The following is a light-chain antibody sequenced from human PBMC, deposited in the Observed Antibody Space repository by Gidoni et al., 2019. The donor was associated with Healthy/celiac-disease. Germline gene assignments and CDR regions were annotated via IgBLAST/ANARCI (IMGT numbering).Light chain of an antibody. V-gene: IGKV1-13*02. Sequence: AIQLTKSPSSLSASVGDRVTITCRASQGISSALAWYQQKPGKAPNLLVYDASSLESGVPSRFSGSGSGAYFTLTISSLQPEDFATYYCQQFNSYPFTFGPXTKVDIK. CDR2: DAS. J-gene: IGKJ3*01. CDR3: QQFNSYPFT. CDR1: QGISSA.